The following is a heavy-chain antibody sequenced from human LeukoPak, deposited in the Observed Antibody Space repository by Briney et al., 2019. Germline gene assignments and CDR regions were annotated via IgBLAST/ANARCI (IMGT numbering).Heavy chain of an antibody. CDR1: GGSISSSSYY. D-gene: IGHD3-22*01. J-gene: IGHJ4*02. CDR3: ARLSSRLNYYDSSGYYYFDY. Sequence: SETLSLTCTVSGGSISSSSYYWGWIRQPPGKGLEWIGSIYYSGSTYYNPSLKSRVTISVDTSKNQFSLKLSSVTAADTAVYYCARLSSRLNYYDSSGYYYFDYWGRGTLVTVSS. V-gene: IGHV4-39*01. CDR2: IYYSGST.